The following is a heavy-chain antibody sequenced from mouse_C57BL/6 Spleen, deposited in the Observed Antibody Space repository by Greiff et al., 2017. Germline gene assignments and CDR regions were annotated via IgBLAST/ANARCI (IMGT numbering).Heavy chain of an antibody. J-gene: IGHJ2*01. CDR3: TRQEAEDFDY. CDR2: IDPETGGT. CDR1: GYTFTDYE. Sequence: VQLQQSGAELVRPGASVTLSCKASGYTFTDYEMHWVKQTPVHGLEWIGAIDPETGGTAYNQKFKGKAILTADKSSSTAYMELRSLTSEDSAVYYCTRQEAEDFDYWGQGTTLTVSS. V-gene: IGHV1-15*01.